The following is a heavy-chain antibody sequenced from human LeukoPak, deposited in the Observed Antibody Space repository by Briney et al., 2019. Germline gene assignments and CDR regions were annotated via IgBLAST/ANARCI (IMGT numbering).Heavy chain of an antibody. V-gene: IGHV4-59*01. CDR2: IYYSGST. D-gene: IGHD3-3*01. J-gene: IGHJ4*02. CDR3: ARSAKYYDFWSGYYRTWYFDY. Sequence: PSETLSLTCTVSGGSISSYYWRWIRQPPGKGLEWIGYIYYSGSTNYNPSLKSRVTISVDTSKNQFSLKLSSVTAADTAVYYCARSAKYYDFWSGYYRTWYFDYWGQGTLATVSS. CDR1: GGSISSYY.